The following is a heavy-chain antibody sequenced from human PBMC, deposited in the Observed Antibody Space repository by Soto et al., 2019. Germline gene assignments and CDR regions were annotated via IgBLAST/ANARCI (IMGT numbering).Heavy chain of an antibody. V-gene: IGHV4-34*01. CDR1: GGSFSGYY. CDR2: INHSGST. CDR3: ARANGYSYGNTYKQWLPPIDY. Sequence: SETLSLTCAVYGGSFSGYYWSWIRQPPGKGLEWIGEINHSGSTNYNPSLKSRVTISVDTSKNQFSLKLSSVTAADTAVYYCARANGYSYGNTYKQWLPPIDYWGQGTLVTVSS. D-gene: IGHD5-18*01. J-gene: IGHJ4*02.